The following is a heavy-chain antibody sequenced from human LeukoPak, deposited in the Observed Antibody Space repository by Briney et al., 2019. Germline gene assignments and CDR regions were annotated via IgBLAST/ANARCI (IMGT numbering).Heavy chain of an antibody. CDR3: AKDGDIVVVPAAKGMDV. D-gene: IGHD2-2*01. CDR2: ISGSGGST. Sequence: GGSLRLSCAASGFTFSGYAMSWVRQAPGKGLEWVSAISGSGGSTYYADSVKGRFTISRDNSKNTLYLQMNSLRAEDTAVYYCAKDGDIVVVPAAKGMDVWGQGTTVTVSS. CDR1: GFTFSGYA. J-gene: IGHJ6*02. V-gene: IGHV3-23*01.